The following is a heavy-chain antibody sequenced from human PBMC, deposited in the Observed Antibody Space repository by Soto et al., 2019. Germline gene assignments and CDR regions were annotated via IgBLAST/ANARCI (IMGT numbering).Heavy chain of an antibody. CDR3: ATSTGGYYYDTPTSTDY. CDR1: GFTFSNYA. J-gene: IGHJ4*02. D-gene: IGHD3-22*01. V-gene: IGHV3-30*03. Sequence: PGGSLRLSCAASGFTFSNYAMSWVRQAPGKGLEWVAVISYDGSNKYYADSVKGRFTISRDNSKNTLYLQMNSLRAEDTAVYYCATSTGGYYYDTPTSTDYWGQGTLVTVSS. CDR2: ISYDGSNK.